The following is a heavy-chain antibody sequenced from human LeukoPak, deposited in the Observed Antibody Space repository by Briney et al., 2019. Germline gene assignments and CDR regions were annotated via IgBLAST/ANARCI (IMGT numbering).Heavy chain of an antibody. D-gene: IGHD5-12*01. J-gene: IGHJ4*02. V-gene: IGHV3-74*01. CDR2: INSDGSST. CDR3: ARGEGGYSGYGDY. CDR1: GFTFSSYW. Sequence: GGSLRLSCAASGFTFSSYWMHWVRQAPGKGLVWVSRINSDGSSTSYADSVKGRFTISRDNAKNTLYLQMNGLRAEDTAVYYCARGEGGYSGYGDYWGQGTLVTVSS.